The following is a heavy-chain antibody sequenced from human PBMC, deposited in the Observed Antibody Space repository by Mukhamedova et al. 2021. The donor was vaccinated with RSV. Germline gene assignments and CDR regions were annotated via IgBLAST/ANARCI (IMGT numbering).Heavy chain of an antibody. CDR3: AGAPFGNYVSGSYPNWFDP. J-gene: IGHJ5*02. Sequence: IGSVSYSGNTFYNLSLKSRVTISVDTSRNQFSLRLSSVTAADTAVYYCAGAPFGNYVSGSYPNWFDPWGPGTLVTVSS. D-gene: IGHD3-10*01. V-gene: IGHV4-39*01. CDR2: VSYSGNT.